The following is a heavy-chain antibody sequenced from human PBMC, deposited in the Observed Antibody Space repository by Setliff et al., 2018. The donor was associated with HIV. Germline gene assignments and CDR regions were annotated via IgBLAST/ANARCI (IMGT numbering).Heavy chain of an antibody. CDR1: GDSINTHYW. CDR2: INWNDDK. J-gene: IGHJ6*03. Sequence: TLSLTCTVSGDSINTHYWSWIRQPPGKALEWLALINWNDDKYYSPSLKSRLTVTKDTTKNQVVLTMTNMDPVDTATYYCAHRAIRPGYYYMVVWGKGTTVTVSS. D-gene: IGHD2-2*02. CDR3: AHRAIRPGYYYMVV. V-gene: IGHV2-5*01.